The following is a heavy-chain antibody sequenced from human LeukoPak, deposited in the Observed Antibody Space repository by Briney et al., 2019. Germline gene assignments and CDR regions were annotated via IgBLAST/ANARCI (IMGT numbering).Heavy chain of an antibody. J-gene: IGHJ4*02. CDR2: IKQDGSEK. V-gene: IGHV3-7*01. Sequence: GGPLRLSCAASGFTFSSYWMSWVRQAPGKGLEWVANIKQDGSEKYYVDSVKGRFTISRDNAKNSLYLQMNSLRAEDTAVYYCAGTLVYDSSGYWAENDYWGQGTLVTVSS. CDR3: AGTLVYDSSGYWAENDY. CDR1: GFTFSSYW. D-gene: IGHD3-22*01.